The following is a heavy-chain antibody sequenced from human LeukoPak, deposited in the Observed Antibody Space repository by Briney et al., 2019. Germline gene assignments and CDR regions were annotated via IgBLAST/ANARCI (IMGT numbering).Heavy chain of an antibody. J-gene: IGHJ5*02. D-gene: IGHD3-16*02. CDR2: IYSGGNT. Sequence: PGGSLRLSCTVSGFTVSSNSMSWVRQAPGKGLEWVSFIYSGGNTHYSDSLKGRFTISRDNSKNTLYLQMNSLRVEDTAVYYCARVDYDYVWGSYPIPHLSSLPWGQGTLVTVSS. V-gene: IGHV3-53*01. CDR1: GFTVSSNS. CDR3: ARVDYDYVWGSYPIPHLSSLP.